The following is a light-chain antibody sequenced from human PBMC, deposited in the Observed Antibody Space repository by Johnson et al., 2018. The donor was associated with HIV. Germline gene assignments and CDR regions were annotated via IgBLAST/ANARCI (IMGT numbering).Light chain of an antibody. Sequence: QSVLTQPPSVSAAPGQKVTISCSGSSSNIGNNYVSWYQQLPGTAPKLLIYENNKRPSGIPDRFSGSKSGTSATLGITGHQTGDEAVYYCGTWDSSLSAGVFGTGTKVTVL. CDR2: ENN. J-gene: IGLJ1*01. CDR1: SSNIGNNY. V-gene: IGLV1-51*02. CDR3: GTWDSSLSAGV.